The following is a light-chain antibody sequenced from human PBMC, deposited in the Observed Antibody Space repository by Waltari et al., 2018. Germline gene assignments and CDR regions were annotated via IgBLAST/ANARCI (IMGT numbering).Light chain of an antibody. CDR2: EAS. V-gene: IGKV3-15*01. CDR3: QQYNNWPYT. Sequence: EILMTQSPTSLSVSPGERVTLFCRASQSVGRNLAWYRQKPGQAPRLLIYEASPRATVLPATFSGSGSKTDFTFTISSLQSEDFAVYYCQQYNNWPYTFGQGTKLEIK. CDR1: QSVGRN. J-gene: IGKJ2*01.